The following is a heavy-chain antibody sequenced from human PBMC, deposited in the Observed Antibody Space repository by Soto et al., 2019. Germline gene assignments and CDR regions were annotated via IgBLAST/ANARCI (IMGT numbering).Heavy chain of an antibody. J-gene: IGHJ6*02. CDR3: ARDGDYYDSSGFQRDYHYYGMDV. CDR1: GGSFSDYA. D-gene: IGHD3-22*01. Sequence: QVQLVQSGAEVKKPGSSVKVSCQASGGSFSDYAISCVRQAPGQGLEWMGGIIPMLGIADNAQKFQGRVIITADEYTSTVYMELSSLRSEDTAVYYCARDGDYYDSSGFQRDYHYYGMDVWGQGTTVTVAS. V-gene: IGHV1-69*01. CDR2: IIPMLGIA.